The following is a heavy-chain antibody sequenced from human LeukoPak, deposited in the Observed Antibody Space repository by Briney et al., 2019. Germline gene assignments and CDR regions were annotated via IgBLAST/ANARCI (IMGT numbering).Heavy chain of an antibody. CDR1: GFTFSDYY. CDR3: ARVVDTDWFDP. J-gene: IGHJ5*02. Sequence: GGSLRLSCAASGFTFSDYYMSWIRQAPGKGLEWVSYISSSGSTIYYADSVKGRFTISRDNSKNTLYLQMNSLRAEDTAVYYCARVVDTDWFDPWGQGTLVTVSS. V-gene: IGHV3-11*01. D-gene: IGHD5-18*01. CDR2: ISSSGSTI.